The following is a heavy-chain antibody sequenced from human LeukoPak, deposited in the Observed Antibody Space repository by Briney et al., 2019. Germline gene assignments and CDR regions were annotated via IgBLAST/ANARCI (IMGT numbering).Heavy chain of an antibody. Sequence: PGGSLRLSCAASGFTVSDHLMDWVRQAPGKGLEWVSAISGSGGSTYYADSVKGRFTISRDNSKNTLYLQMNSLRAEDTAVYYCAKMMGYDSSGYIDYWGQGTLVTVSS. CDR3: AKMMGYDSSGYIDY. CDR2: ISGSGGST. V-gene: IGHV3-23*01. J-gene: IGHJ4*02. D-gene: IGHD3-22*01. CDR1: GFTVSDHL.